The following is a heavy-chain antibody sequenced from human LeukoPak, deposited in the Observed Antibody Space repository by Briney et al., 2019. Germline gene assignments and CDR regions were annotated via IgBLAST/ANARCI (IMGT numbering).Heavy chain of an antibody. J-gene: IGHJ4*02. V-gene: IGHV3-23*01. Sequence: PGGSLRLSCAASGFTFSSYAMNWVRQAPGKGLEWVSAISASGGNTYYADSVKGRFTISRDNSKNTLYLQMNSLRAEDTAVCYCAKGTRAVAGYYFDYWGQGTLVTVSS. CDR3: AKGTRAVAGYYFDY. CDR1: GFTFSSYA. D-gene: IGHD6-19*01. CDR2: ISASGGNT.